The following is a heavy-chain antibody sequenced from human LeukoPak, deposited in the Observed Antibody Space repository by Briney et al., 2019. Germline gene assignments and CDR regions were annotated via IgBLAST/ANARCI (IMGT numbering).Heavy chain of an antibody. V-gene: IGHV3-30-3*01. J-gene: IGHJ4*02. D-gene: IGHD6-6*01. CDR1: GFTFSSYA. CDR3: ARARRSSSSGASGY. Sequence: PGRSLKLSCAASGFTFSSYAMHWVRQAPGKGLEWVAVISYDGSNKYYADSVKGRFTISRDNSKNTLYLQMNSLRAEDTAVYYCARARRSSSSGASGYWGQGTLVTVSS. CDR2: ISYDGSNK.